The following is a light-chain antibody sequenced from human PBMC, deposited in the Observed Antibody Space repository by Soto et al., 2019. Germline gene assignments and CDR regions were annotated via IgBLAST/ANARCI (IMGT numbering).Light chain of an antibody. Sequence: DIQMTQSPSTLSASVGDRVTITCRASQSVSSWLAWYQQKPGKAPTLLIYTASSLESGVPSRFSGSGSGTEFTLTISSLQPDDFATYYCQQYNSAWTVGQGTKVDIK. J-gene: IGKJ1*01. CDR2: TAS. CDR1: QSVSSW. V-gene: IGKV1-5*03. CDR3: QQYNSAWT.